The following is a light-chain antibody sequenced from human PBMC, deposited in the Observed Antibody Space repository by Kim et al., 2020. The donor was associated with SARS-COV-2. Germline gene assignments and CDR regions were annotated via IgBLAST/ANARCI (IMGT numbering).Light chain of an antibody. J-gene: IGKJ2*01. CDR3: QQSYSPPYT. V-gene: IGKV1-39*01. CDR2: AAS. Sequence: SASVGDRVTISCRASQNIANYLNWYQQKAGQAPKLLIHAASSLQSGVPSGFSGSGSGTEFTLTINNLQPEDFATYHCQQSYSPPYTFGQGTKLEI. CDR1: QNIANY.